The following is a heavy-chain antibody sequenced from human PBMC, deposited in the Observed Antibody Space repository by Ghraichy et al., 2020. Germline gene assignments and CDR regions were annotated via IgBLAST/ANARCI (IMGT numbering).Heavy chain of an antibody. D-gene: IGHD5-12*01. CDR3: ARLDSGRLRFVEKNY. CDR2: IYYSGST. V-gene: IGHV4-39*01. J-gene: IGHJ4*02. CDR1: GGSISSSSYY. Sequence: SETLSLTCTVSGGSISSSSYYWGWIRQPPGKGLEWIGSIYYSGSTYYNPSLKSRVTISVDTSKNQFSLKLSSVTAADTAVYYCARLDSGRLRFVEKNYWGQGTLVTVSS.